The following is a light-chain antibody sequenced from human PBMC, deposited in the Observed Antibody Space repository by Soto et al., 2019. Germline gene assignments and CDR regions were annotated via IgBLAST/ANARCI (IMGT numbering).Light chain of an antibody. Sequence: QSVLTQPPSVSGSPGQSVTISCTGTSSDIGSYNRVSWYHQPPGTAPKLMIYEVNNRPSGVPDRFSGSKSGNTASLTISGLQAEVEADYYCSSYTSSNTYVFGSGTKVTVL. CDR1: SSDIGSYNR. J-gene: IGLJ1*01. CDR2: EVN. CDR3: SSYTSSNTYV. V-gene: IGLV2-18*02.